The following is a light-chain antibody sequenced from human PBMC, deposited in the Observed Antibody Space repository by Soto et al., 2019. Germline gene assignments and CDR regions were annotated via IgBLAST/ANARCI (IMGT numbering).Light chain of an antibody. CDR2: EGS. CDR3: CSYEGSSTYV. Sequence: SFLTHPASCSVSPGHSITISCTGTSSDVGSYNLVSWYQQHPGKAPKLMIYEGSKRPSGVSNRFSGSKSGNTASLTISGLQPDDEPDYYRCSYEGSSTYVLGNGKKVPVL. J-gene: IGLJ1*01. V-gene: IGLV2-23*01. CDR1: SSDVGSYNL.